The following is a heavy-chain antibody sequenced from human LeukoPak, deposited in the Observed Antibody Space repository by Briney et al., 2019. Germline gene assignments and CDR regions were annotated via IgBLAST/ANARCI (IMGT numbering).Heavy chain of an antibody. CDR1: GFTFSSYG. V-gene: IGHV3-33*01. CDR2: IWYDGSNK. Sequence: GRSLRLSCAASGFTFSSYGMHWVRQAPGKGLEWVAVIWYDGSNKYYADSVKGRFTISRDNSKNTLYLQMNSLRAEDTAVYYCASQTGVLLWFGESDLGYWGQGTLVTVSS. D-gene: IGHD3-10*01. J-gene: IGHJ4*02. CDR3: ASQTGVLLWFGESDLGY.